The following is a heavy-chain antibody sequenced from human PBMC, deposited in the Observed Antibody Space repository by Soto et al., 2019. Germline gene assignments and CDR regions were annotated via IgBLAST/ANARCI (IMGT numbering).Heavy chain of an antibody. V-gene: IGHV4-4*07. J-gene: IGHJ5*02. CDR2: IFPNGNT. CDR3: YSEASHSVYNFPIGIQLWSFDR. CDR1: RGYVNTFQ. D-gene: IGHD2-21*01. Sequence: DTLSLTCTVSRGYVNTFQWSWVRQPGGRGLEWLGRIFPNGNTDYSRYLKSRDTLSTNTTDNHIYLHLPSVTAVDMADSYCYSEASHSVYNFPIGIQLWSFDRWGQGPPVTVSS.